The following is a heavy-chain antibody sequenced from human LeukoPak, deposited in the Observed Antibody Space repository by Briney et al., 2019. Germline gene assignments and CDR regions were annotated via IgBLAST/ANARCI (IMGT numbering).Heavy chain of an antibody. V-gene: IGHV3-7*01. CDR1: GFTFSIYW. CDR3: ARGDYSA. D-gene: IGHD2-21*01. CDR2: IKGDGSDK. J-gene: IGHJ4*02. Sequence: GGSLRLSCAAAGFTFSIYWMRWVRQAPGKGLEWVAVIKGDGSDKSYLASVRGRFTISRDNAKNSLSLQMNSLTAEDTALYYCARGDYSAWGQGILVTVSS.